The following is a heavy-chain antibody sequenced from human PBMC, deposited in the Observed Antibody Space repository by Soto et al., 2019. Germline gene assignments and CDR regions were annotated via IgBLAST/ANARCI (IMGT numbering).Heavy chain of an antibody. CDR2: MYYSGNT. D-gene: IGHD3-9*01. CDR3: ASSYTGYLDN. V-gene: IGHV4-31*03. J-gene: IGHJ4*02. CDR1: GGSMSSGAYY. Sequence: QVQLQESGPGLVKPSQTLSLTCSVSGGSMSSGAYYWNWIRQHPGKGLEWIAYMYYSGNTYYNPSLRTRITISVDTSKNQFSLKLTSVTDADTAVYYCASSYTGYLDNWGQGTLVTVSS.